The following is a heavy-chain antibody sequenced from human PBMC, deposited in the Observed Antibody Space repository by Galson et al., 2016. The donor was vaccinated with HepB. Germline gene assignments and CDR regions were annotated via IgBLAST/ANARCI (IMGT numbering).Heavy chain of an antibody. CDR1: GYTFAGYY. V-gene: IGHV1-2*02. J-gene: IGHJ3*02. CDR3: AREPRVNGEDSFDI. CDR2: INPISGAT. Sequence: SVKVSCKASGYTFAGYYVHWVRQAPGQGLEWMGWINPISGATNSVQKFQGRVTLTRDTSISTAYMELSRLRSDDTAVYYCAREPRVNGEDSFDIWGQGTLVSVSS. D-gene: IGHD3-10*01.